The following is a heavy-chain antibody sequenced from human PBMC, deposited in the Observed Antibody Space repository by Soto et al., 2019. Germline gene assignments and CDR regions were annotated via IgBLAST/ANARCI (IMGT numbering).Heavy chain of an antibody. V-gene: IGHV3-66*04. CDR2: IYSGGST. D-gene: IGHD6-6*01. CDR1: GFTVSSNY. Sequence: EVQLVESGGGLVQPGGSLRLSCAVSGFTVSSNYMSWVRQAPGKGLEWVSIIYSGGSTYYADSVKGRFTISRDNSKNTLYLQMNSLRAEDTAVYYCASHRVSDYWGQGTLVTVSS. J-gene: IGHJ4*02. CDR3: ASHRVSDY.